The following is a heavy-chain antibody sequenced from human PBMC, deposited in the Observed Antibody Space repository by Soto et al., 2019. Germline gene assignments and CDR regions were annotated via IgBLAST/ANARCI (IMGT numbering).Heavy chain of an antibody. J-gene: IGHJ6*02. CDR2: IYYSGST. Sequence: QLQLQESGPGLVKPSETLSLTCTVSGGSISSSSYYWGWIRQPPGKGLEWIGSIYYSGSTYYNPSLKSRGTISVDTSKNQFSLKLSSVTAADTAVYYCAGGRGDYYYGMDVWGQGTTVTVSS. V-gene: IGHV4-39*01. CDR1: GGSISSSSYY. D-gene: IGHD3-10*01. CDR3: AGGRGDYYYGMDV.